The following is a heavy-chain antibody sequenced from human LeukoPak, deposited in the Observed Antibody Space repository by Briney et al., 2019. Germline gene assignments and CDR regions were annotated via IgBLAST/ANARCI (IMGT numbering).Heavy chain of an antibody. CDR3: AKAVAGMGEIA. V-gene: IGHV4-39*01. Sequence: SETLSLTCTVSGGSISSDSCYWGWIRQPPGKGLEWIGRIHYSGSTYYNPSLKSRITISVDTSKNQFSLKLSSVTAADTAVYYCAKAVAGMGEIAWGQGTLVTVSS. J-gene: IGHJ5*02. CDR2: IHYSGST. D-gene: IGHD6-19*01. CDR1: GGSISSDSCY.